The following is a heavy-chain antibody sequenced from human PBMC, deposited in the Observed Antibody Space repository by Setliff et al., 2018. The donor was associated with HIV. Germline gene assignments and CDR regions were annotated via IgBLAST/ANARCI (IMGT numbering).Heavy chain of an antibody. V-gene: IGHV4-34*01. CDR2: ISHSGST. Sequence: KTSETLSLTCAVYGGSFSAYHWTWIRQPPGRGLEWIGEISHSGSTNYNPSLKSRVTLSIDTSKNQFSLKLTSVTAADTAVYYCARSYPSRGPLPEDYWSQGTLVTVSS. CDR1: GGSFSAYH. D-gene: IGHD5-12*01. J-gene: IGHJ4*02. CDR3: ARSYPSRGPLPEDY.